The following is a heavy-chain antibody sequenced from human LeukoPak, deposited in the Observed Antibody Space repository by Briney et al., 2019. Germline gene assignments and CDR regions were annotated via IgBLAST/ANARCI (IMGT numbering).Heavy chain of an antibody. CDR2: ISVSGGST. D-gene: IGHD6-19*01. V-gene: IGHV3-23*01. J-gene: IGHJ1*01. CDR1: GFTFISYA. CDR3: AKDSTHFQWLVTAEYFQH. Sequence: PRGSLRLSCAAPGFTFISYAMSWVRPAQGKGLEWVSAISVSGGSTYYADSVKGRFTICRDNSKNTLYLQMNSLRTEDTAVYYCAKDSTHFQWLVTAEYFQHWGQGTLVTVSS.